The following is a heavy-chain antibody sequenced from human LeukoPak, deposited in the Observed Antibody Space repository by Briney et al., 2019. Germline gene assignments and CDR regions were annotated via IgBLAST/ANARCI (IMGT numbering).Heavy chain of an antibody. CDR1: GGTFSSYA. V-gene: IGHV1-69*13. CDR3: ARGYCSSTSCYSRQAYYFDY. Sequence: ASVKVSCKASGGTFSSYAISWVRQAPGQGLEWMGGIIPILGTANYAQKFQGRVTITADESTSTAYMELSSLRSEDTAVYYCARGYCSSTSCYSRQAYYFDYWGQGILVTVSS. D-gene: IGHD2-2*02. J-gene: IGHJ4*02. CDR2: IIPILGTA.